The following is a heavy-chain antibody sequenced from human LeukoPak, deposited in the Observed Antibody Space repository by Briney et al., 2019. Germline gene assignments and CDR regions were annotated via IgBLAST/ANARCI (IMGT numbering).Heavy chain of an antibody. CDR2: IYYSGST. CDR3: ARDSPPYGVPQAANRNWFDP. Sequence: SETLSLTCTVSGGSISSYYWSWIRQPPGKGLEWIGSIYYSGSTYYNPSLKSRVTISVDTSKNQFSLKLSSVTAADTAVYYCARDSPPYGVPQAANRNWFDPWGQGTLVTVSS. J-gene: IGHJ5*02. CDR1: GGSISSYY. D-gene: IGHD5/OR15-5a*01. V-gene: IGHV4-39*07.